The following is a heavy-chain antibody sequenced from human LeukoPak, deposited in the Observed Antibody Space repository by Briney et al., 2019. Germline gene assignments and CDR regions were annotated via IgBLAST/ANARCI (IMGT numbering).Heavy chain of an antibody. D-gene: IGHD5-12*01. Sequence: GGSLRLSCAASGFTFSSYSMYWVRHPPQQGLERVSSINSSNSYIYYADSVKGRFTISRDNAKHSLYLQMNSLGADDTAVYYCARVHVDIAATTDFDYWGQGTLVTVSS. V-gene: IGHV3-21*01. CDR1: GFTFSSYS. CDR3: ARVHVDIAATTDFDY. J-gene: IGHJ4*02. CDR2: INSSNSYI.